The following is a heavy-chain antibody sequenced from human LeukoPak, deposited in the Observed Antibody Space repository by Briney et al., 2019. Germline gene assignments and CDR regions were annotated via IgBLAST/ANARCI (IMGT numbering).Heavy chain of an antibody. D-gene: IGHD3-22*01. J-gene: IGHJ4*02. CDR3: AKDGLYYDGSAHVYYFDY. CDR2: ITGSGDYT. V-gene: IGHV3-23*01. CDR1: GFIFSTYW. Sequence: GGSLRLSCEAFGFIFSTYWMSWVRQAPGKGLEWVSSITGSGDYTYYIDSVKGRFTISRDNSKNILYLQMNSLRGEDTALYYCAKDGLYYDGSAHVYYFDYWGQGTLVAVSS.